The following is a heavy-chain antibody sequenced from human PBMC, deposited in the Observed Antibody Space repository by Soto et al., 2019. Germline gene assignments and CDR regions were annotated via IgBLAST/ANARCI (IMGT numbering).Heavy chain of an antibody. J-gene: IGHJ4*02. Sequence: SETLSLTCTVSGGSISSSSYYWGWIRQPPGKGLEWIGSIYYSGSTYYNPSLKSRVTISVDTSKTQFSLKLSSVTAADTAVYYCARRATEETTRAYYFDYWGQGTLVTVSS. D-gene: IGHD1-1*01. CDR3: ARRATEETTRAYYFDY. V-gene: IGHV4-39*01. CDR1: GGSISSSSYY. CDR2: IYYSGST.